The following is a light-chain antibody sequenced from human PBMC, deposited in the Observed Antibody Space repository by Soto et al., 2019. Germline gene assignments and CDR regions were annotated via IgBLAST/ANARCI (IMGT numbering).Light chain of an antibody. CDR1: SSDVGTYDF. CDR2: DVS. J-gene: IGLJ2*01. V-gene: IGLV2-11*01. CDR3: SSYSRDTTVL. Sequence: QSALTQPRSVSGSPGQSVTISCTGTSSDVGTYDFVSWYQQHPGKAPRLMIFDVSERPSGVPDRFSGSKSGNTASLTISGLQADDEADYYCSSYSRDTTVLFGGGTKLTVL.